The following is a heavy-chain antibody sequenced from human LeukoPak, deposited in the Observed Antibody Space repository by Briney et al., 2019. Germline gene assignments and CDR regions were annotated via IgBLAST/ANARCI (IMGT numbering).Heavy chain of an antibody. CDR2: IKQDGSEK. J-gene: IGHJ3*02. Sequence: GGSLRLSCAASGFTFSSYWMSWVRQAPGKGLEWVANIKQDGSEKYYVDSVKGRFTISRDNAKNSLYLQMNSLRAENTAVYYCARAVGLWFGQGDASDIWGQGTMVTVSS. CDR1: GFTFSSYW. D-gene: IGHD3-10*01. V-gene: IGHV3-7*01. CDR3: ARAVGLWFGQGDASDI.